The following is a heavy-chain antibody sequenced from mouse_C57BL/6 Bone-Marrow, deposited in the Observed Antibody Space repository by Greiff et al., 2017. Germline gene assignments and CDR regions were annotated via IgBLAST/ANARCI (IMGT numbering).Heavy chain of an antibody. J-gene: IGHJ1*03. CDR2: ISSGSSTI. CDR1: GFTFSDYG. V-gene: IGHV5-17*01. CDR3: ARPYDGPCWYFDV. Sequence: EVKLVESGGGLVKPGGSLKLSCAASGFTFSDYGMHWVRQAPEKGLEWVAYISSGSSTIYYADTVKGRFTISRDNAKNTLFLQMTSLRSEDTAMYYCARPYDGPCWYFDVWGTGTTVTVSS. D-gene: IGHD1-1*01.